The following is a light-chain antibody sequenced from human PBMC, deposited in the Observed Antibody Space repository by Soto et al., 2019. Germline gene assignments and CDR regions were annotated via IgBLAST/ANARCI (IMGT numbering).Light chain of an antibody. CDR2: AAS. V-gene: IGKV1-39*01. CDR3: QQYHRAART. J-gene: IGKJ1*01. CDR1: QSISNQ. Sequence: QVAQAACSLSESVEDRGMITFRASQSISNQLNWYQQKPGKAPKLLIFAASSLQSGVPSRFSGSGSGTEFTLTISSLQPDDSAISYCQQYHRAARTFGQGTQVDIK.